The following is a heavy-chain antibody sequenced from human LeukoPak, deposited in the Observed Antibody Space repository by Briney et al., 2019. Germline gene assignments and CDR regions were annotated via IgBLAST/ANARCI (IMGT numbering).Heavy chain of an antibody. CDR3: ARYHGGFDI. J-gene: IGHJ3*02. Sequence: PSETLSLTCTVSGGSTSSGDYYWNWIRQPPGKGLEWIGYIYYSGNTYYNPSLKGRISISVDTSKKQFSLKLSSVTAADTAVYYCARYHGGFDIWGQGTMVTVSS. CDR2: IYYSGNT. V-gene: IGHV4-30-4*08. CDR1: GGSTSSGDYY. D-gene: IGHD4-23*01.